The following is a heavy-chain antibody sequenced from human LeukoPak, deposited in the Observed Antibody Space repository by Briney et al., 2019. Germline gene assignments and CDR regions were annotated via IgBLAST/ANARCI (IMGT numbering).Heavy chain of an antibody. J-gene: IGHJ6*03. CDR1: GGSFSGYY. CDR3: ARLMTQGATKHYYYYYYMDV. D-gene: IGHD1-26*01. Sequence: NPSETLSLTCAVYGGSFSGYYWSWIRQPPGKGLEWIGEINHIGSTNYHPSLKSRVTISVDTSKNQFSLKLSSVTAADTAVYYCARLMTQGATKHYYYYYYMDVWGKGTTVTISS. V-gene: IGHV4-34*01. CDR2: INHIGST.